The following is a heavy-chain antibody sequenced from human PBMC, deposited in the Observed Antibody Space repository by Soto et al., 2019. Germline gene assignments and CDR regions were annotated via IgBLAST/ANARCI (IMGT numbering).Heavy chain of an antibody. CDR1: GFTFSSYG. Sequence: GGSLRLSCAASGFTFSSYGMHWVRQAPGKGLKWVALIWYDGSNKYYIDSVKGRFTISRDNSKSTLYLQMNSLRVEDTAVYYCVRDGDARYGSGSYYDTPRFDYWGQGTLVTVSS. D-gene: IGHD3-10*01. CDR2: IWYDGSNK. J-gene: IGHJ4*02. V-gene: IGHV3-33*01. CDR3: VRDGDARYGSGSYYDTPRFDY.